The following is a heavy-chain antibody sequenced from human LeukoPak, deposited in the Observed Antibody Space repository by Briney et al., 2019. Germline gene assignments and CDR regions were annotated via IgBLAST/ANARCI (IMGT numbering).Heavy chain of an antibody. Sequence: PSETLSLTCAVYGGSLSGYYWSWIRQPPGKGLEWIGEINHSGSTNYNPSLKSRVTISLDTSKNQFSLKLSSMTAADTAVYYCASTEKWLAFDYWGQGTLVTV. CDR2: INHSGST. CDR3: ASTEKWLAFDY. J-gene: IGHJ4*02. D-gene: IGHD6-19*01. V-gene: IGHV4-34*01. CDR1: GGSLSGYY.